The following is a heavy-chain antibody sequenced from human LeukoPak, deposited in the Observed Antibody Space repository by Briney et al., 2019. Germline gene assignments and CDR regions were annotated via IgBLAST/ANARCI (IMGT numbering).Heavy chain of an antibody. Sequence: GGSLGLSCAASGFTVSSNYMSWVRQAPGKGLEWVSVIYSGGSTYYADSVKGRFTISRHNSKNTLYLQMNSLRAEDTAVYYCAREGSGYFDYWGQGTLVTVSS. CDR1: GFTVSSNY. CDR3: AREGSGYFDY. D-gene: IGHD3-10*01. CDR2: IYSGGST. J-gene: IGHJ4*02. V-gene: IGHV3-53*04.